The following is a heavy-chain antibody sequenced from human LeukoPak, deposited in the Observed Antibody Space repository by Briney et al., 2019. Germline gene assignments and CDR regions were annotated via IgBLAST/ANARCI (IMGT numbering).Heavy chain of an antibody. CDR2: IWYNGSNK. D-gene: IGHD4-17*01. CDR3: SRRGYGDYNNWFDP. CDR1: GFTFSSFG. Sequence: GGSLRLSCAASGFTFSSFGMHWVRQAPGKGLEWVADIWYNGSNKYYAESVKGRFTISRDNSKNTLYLQMNSLRAEDTAVYYCSRRGYGDYNNWFDPWGQGTLVIVSS. V-gene: IGHV3-33*01. J-gene: IGHJ5*02.